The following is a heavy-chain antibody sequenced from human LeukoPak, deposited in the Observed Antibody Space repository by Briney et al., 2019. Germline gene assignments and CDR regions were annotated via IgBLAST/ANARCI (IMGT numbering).Heavy chain of an antibody. D-gene: IGHD6-19*01. Sequence: GGSLRLSCAASGFTFSSYAMSWVRHAPGKGLEWVSAISDSGGSTYYADSVKGRFTISRDNSKNTLYLQMDRLGADDTAVYYCAKERTGGWPFDYWGQGTLVTVSS. CDR3: AKERTGGWPFDY. J-gene: IGHJ4*02. CDR2: ISDSGGST. CDR1: GFTFSSYA. V-gene: IGHV3-23*01.